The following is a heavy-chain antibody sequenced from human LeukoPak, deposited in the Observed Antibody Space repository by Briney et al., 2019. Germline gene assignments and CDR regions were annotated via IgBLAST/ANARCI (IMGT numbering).Heavy chain of an antibody. CDR1: GYTFTSYG. Sequence: ASVKVSCKASGYTFTSYGISWVRQAPGQGLEWMGWTSAYNGNTNYAQKLQGRVTMTTDTSTSTAYMELRSLRSDDTAVYYCARSGYGYGYGYYYYGMDVWGQGTTVTVSS. V-gene: IGHV1-18*01. J-gene: IGHJ6*02. CDR2: TSAYNGNT. D-gene: IGHD5-18*01. CDR3: ARSGYGYGYGYYYYGMDV.